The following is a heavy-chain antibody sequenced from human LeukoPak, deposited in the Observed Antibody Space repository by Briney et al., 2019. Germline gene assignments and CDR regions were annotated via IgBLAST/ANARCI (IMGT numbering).Heavy chain of an antibody. CDR1: GGTFSSYA. Sequence: ASVKVSCKASGGTFSSYAISWVRRAPGQGLEWMGGIIPIFGTANYAQKFQGRVTITADESTSTAYMELSSLRSEDTAVYYCARSRPWGAYYYDSSGYYLDYWGQGTLVTVSS. CDR3: ARSRPWGAYYYDSSGYYLDY. V-gene: IGHV1-69*13. CDR2: IIPIFGTA. D-gene: IGHD3-22*01. J-gene: IGHJ4*02.